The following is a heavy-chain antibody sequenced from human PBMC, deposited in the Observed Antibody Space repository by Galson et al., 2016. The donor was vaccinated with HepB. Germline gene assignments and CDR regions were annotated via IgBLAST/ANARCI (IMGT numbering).Heavy chain of an antibody. CDR2: ITTNGDDT. V-gene: IGHV3-64D*06. CDR1: GFSFSSYP. Sequence: SLRLSCAASGFSFSSYPMHWVRQAPGKGLGYVSGITTNGDDTKYADSVKGRFTIFRDNSKNTLYLQMRSLRAEDTAVYYCVKSNLAAPGGFYGMDVWGQGTKVTVSS. J-gene: IGHJ6*02. CDR3: VKSNLAAPGGFYGMDV. D-gene: IGHD6-13*01.